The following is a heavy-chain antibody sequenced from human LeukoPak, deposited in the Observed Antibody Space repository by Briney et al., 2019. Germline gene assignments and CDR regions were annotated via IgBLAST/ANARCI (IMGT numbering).Heavy chain of an antibody. Sequence: SETLSLTCTVSGGSISSYYWSWIRQPPGKGLEWIAYIYYSGSTNYNPSLKSRVTISVDTSKNQFFLKLSSVTAADTAVYYCATYSSTGIFQHWAQGTLVTVSS. J-gene: IGHJ1*01. V-gene: IGHV4-59*01. CDR1: GGSISSYY. CDR2: IYYSGST. CDR3: ATYSSTGIFQH. D-gene: IGHD6-13*01.